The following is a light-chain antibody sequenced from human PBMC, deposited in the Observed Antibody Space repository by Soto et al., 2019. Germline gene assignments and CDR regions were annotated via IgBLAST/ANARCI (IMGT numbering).Light chain of an antibody. CDR1: QSVLYSSNNKNY. V-gene: IGKV4-1*01. J-gene: IGKJ1*01. Sequence: DIVMTQSPDSLAVSLGERATINCKSSQSVLYSSNNKNYLAWYQQKPGQPPKLLIYWASTRESGVPDRFSGSGSGTDFTLTISSLQAEDVAVNYCQQYYSIQWTFGQGTKVEIK. CDR3: QQYYSIQWT. CDR2: WAS.